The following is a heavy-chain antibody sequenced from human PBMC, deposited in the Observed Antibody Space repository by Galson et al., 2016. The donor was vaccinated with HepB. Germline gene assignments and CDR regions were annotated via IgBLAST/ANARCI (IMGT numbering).Heavy chain of an antibody. CDR2: ISYDGSNK. CDR1: GFTFSSYG. J-gene: IGHJ4*02. Sequence: SLRLSCAASGFTFSSYGMHWVRQAPGKGLEWVAVISYDGSNKYYADSEKGRFTSSRDNAKNTLYLQMNSLRAEDAAVYYCAKTYYDFCSGYPYYYFDYWGQGTLVTDSS. V-gene: IGHV3-30*18. CDR3: AKTYYDFCSGYPYYYFDY. D-gene: IGHD3-3*01.